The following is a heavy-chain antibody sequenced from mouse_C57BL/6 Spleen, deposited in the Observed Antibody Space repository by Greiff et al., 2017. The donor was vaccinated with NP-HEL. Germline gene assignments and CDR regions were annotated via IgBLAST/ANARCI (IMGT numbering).Heavy chain of an antibody. V-gene: IGHV1-54*01. J-gene: IGHJ4*01. CDR1: GYAFTNYL. Sequence: QVQLQQSGAELVRPGTSVKVSCKASGYAFTNYLIEWVKQRPGQGLEWIGVINPGSGGTNYNEKFKGKATLTADKSSSTAYMQLSSLTSEDSAVYFCAREYGSSGGDYWGQGTSVTVAS. CDR3: AREYGSSGGDY. CDR2: INPGSGGT. D-gene: IGHD1-1*01.